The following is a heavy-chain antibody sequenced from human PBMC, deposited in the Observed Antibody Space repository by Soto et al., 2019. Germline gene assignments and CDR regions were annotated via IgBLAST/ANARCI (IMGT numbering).Heavy chain of an antibody. V-gene: IGHV4-4*02. J-gene: IGHJ2*01. CDR2: IYHSGST. Sequence: QMQLQESGPGLVKPSGTLSLTCGVSGGSISSSKWWTWVRQPPGKGPEWIGEIYHSGSTNYNPSLTSRVTISLDKSKNQFSLTLTSVTAADTAVYYCASHDYSSSTDASFLVNGYLDLWGRGILVTVSS. CDR3: ASHDYSSSTDASFLVNGYLDL. CDR1: GGSISSSKW. D-gene: IGHD6-6*01.